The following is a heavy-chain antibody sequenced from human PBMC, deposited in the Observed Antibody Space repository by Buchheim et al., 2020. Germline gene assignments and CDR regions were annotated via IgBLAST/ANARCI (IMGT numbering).Heavy chain of an antibody. CDR3: ARVSCSSGYCYYFDY. CDR2: IYHSGST. J-gene: IGHJ4*02. CDR1: GGSISSGGYS. Sequence: QLQLQESGSGLVKPSQTLSLTCAVSGGSISSGGYSWSWIRQPPGKGLGWIGYIYHSGSTYSNPSLTSRVTISVDRSKNQFSLKLSSVTAADTAVYYCARVSCSSGYCYYFDYWGQGTL. V-gene: IGHV4-30-2*01. D-gene: IGHD3-22*01.